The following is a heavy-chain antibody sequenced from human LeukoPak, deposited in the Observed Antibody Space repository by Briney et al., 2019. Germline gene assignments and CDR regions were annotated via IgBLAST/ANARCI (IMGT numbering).Heavy chain of an antibody. D-gene: IGHD5-12*01. CDR1: GFTFSSYA. J-gene: IGHJ3*02. Sequence: GGSLRLSCAASGFTFSSYAMHWVRQAPGKGLEWVAVISYDGSNKYYADSVKGRFTISRDNSKNTLYLQMNSLRAEDTAVYYCARASSFPWAPISAFDIWGQGTMVTVSS. CDR3: ARASSFPWAPISAFDI. CDR2: ISYDGSNK. V-gene: IGHV3-30-3*01.